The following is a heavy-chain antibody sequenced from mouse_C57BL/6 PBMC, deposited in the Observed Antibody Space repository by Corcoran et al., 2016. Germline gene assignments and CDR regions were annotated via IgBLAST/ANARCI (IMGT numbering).Heavy chain of an antibody. CDR1: GYTFTTYG. V-gene: IGHV9-3*01. CDR2: INTYSGVP. J-gene: IGHJ3*01. Sequence: QIQLVQSGPELKKPGETVKISCKASGYTFTTYGMSWVKQAPGKGLKWMGWINTYSGVPTYADDSRGRFAFSLETSASTAYLQINNLKNEDTATYFCAREAWFAYWGQGTLVTVSA. CDR3: AREAWFAY.